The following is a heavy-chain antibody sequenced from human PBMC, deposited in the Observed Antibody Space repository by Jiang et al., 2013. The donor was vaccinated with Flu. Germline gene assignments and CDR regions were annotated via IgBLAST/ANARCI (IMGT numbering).Heavy chain of an antibody. CDR3: AKKPYCSGGTCYTLDS. J-gene: IGHJ4*02. D-gene: IGHD2-15*01. Sequence: PGGSLRLSCAASGFTFSSYAMSWVRQAPGKGLEWVSTISSTGSSTFHADSVMGRFTISRDISKSTLYLQMNRLRAEDTAVYYCAKKPYCSGGTCYTLDSWGQGTLVTVSS. CDR2: ISSTGSST. V-gene: IGHV3-23*01. CDR1: GFTFSSYA.